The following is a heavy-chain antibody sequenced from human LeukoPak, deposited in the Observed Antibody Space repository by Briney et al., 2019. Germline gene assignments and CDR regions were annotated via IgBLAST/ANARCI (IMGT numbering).Heavy chain of an antibody. J-gene: IGHJ6*03. D-gene: IGHD5-18*01. CDR1: TFNLSRFA. Sequence: GGSLRLSCTASTFNLSRFAMTWVRQAPGKGLEWVSALSGSGRDTYYADSVKGRFTISRDSSKSTLYLRMNSLRVEDTAVYYCAKVRPGYSHYFYFMDVWAEGITVTVFS. CDR3: AKVRPGYSHYFYFMDV. CDR2: LSGSGRDT. V-gene: IGHV3-23*01.